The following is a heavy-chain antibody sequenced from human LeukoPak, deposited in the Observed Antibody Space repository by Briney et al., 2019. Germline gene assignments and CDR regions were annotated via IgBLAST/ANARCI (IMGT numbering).Heavy chain of an antibody. V-gene: IGHV3-23*01. D-gene: IGHD6-6*01. CDR1: GFSFSSCA. J-gene: IGHJ4*02. CDR3: AKEQSSSGFFDY. Sequence: GGSLRLSCAASGFSFSSCAMSWVRQAPGKGLEWVSGISGSGDSTDYADSVKGRFTISRDNSKNTLYLQINSLRAEDTAVYYCAKEQSSSGFFDYWGQGTLGTVSS. CDR2: ISGSGDST.